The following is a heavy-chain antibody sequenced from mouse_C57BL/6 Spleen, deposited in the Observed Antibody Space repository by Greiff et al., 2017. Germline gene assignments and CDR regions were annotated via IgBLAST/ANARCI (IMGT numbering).Heavy chain of an antibody. CDR3: VRGVYYGNYGYYYAKGY. Sequence: QVQLQQPGAELVKPGASVKLSCKASGYTFTSYWMHWVKQRPGRGLEWIGRIDPNSGGTKYNEKFKSKATLTVDNTSSTAYMQLSSLTSEDSAVYYCVRGVYYGNYGYYYAKGYWGQGASVTVSS. CDR1: GYTFTSYW. V-gene: IGHV1-72*01. J-gene: IGHJ4*01. D-gene: IGHD2-1*01. CDR2: IDPNSGGT.